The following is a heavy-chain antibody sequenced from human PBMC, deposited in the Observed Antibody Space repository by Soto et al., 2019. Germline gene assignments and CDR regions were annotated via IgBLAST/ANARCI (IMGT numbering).Heavy chain of an antibody. CDR1: GFPYSTYA. CDR2: ISAGGTST. Sequence: EVQLLESGGGLVQPGGSLRLSCAASGFPYSTYAMSWVRQTARKGLEWVSSISAGGTSTFYADSVKGRFTISRDNSKNTLSLQRSTLRAEDTAVYYCAKGSIMRTYGGFKDYWGQGSLVTVSS. J-gene: IGHJ4*02. CDR3: AKGSIMRTYGGFKDY. D-gene: IGHD3-16*01. V-gene: IGHV3-23*01.